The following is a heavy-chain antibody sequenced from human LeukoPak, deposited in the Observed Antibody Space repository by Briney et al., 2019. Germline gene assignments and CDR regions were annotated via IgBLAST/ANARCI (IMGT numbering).Heavy chain of an antibody. V-gene: IGHV3-7*01. Sequence: GGSLRLSFAASGFTFSSYWMSWVRQAPGKGLEWVANIKQDGSEKYYVDSVKGRFTISRDNAKNSLYLQMNSLRAEDTAVYYCASLAAAATTWYYYYYYMDVWGKGTTVTVSS. CDR3: ASLAAAATTWYYYYYYMDV. CDR1: GFTFSSYW. J-gene: IGHJ6*03. CDR2: IKQDGSEK. D-gene: IGHD6-25*01.